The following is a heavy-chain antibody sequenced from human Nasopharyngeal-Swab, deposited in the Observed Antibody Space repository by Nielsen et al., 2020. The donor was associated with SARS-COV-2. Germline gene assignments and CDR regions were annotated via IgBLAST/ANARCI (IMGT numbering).Heavy chain of an antibody. CDR2: IIPILGIA. CDR3: RRMANWGDVDY. D-gene: IGHD3-16*01. V-gene: IGHV1-69*10. J-gene: IGHJ4*02. CDR1: GYTFTKYA. Sequence: SVKVSCKASGYTFTKYAVLWVRQAPGQRLEWMGWIIPILGIANYAQKFQGRVTITADKSTSTAYMELSSLRSEDTAVYYCRRMANWGDVDYWGQGTLVTVSS.